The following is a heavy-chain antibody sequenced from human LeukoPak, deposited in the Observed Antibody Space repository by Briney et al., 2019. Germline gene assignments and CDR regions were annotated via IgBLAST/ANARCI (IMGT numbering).Heavy chain of an antibody. D-gene: IGHD5-18*01. J-gene: IGHJ3*02. CDR1: GYTFTSYG. Sequence: ASVKVSCKASGYTFTSYGISWVRQAPGQGLEWMGWISAYNGNTDYAQKLQGRVTMTTDTSTSTAYMELRSLRSDDTAVYYCARDGDSPNVNAFDIWGQGTMVTVSS. CDR2: ISAYNGNT. V-gene: IGHV1-18*04. CDR3: ARDGDSPNVNAFDI.